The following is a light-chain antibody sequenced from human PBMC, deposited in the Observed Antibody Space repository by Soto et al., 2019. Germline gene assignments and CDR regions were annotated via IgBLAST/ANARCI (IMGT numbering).Light chain of an antibody. CDR1: SSDVGGYNY. J-gene: IGLJ2*01. CDR3: SSYTSSSTPVV. V-gene: IGLV2-14*01. CDR2: EVS. Sequence: QSVLTQPASVSGSPGQSITISCTGTSSDVGGYNYVSWYQQHPGKAPKLMIYEVSNRPSGVSSRFSGSKSGNTASLTISGLQGEDEADYYCSSYTSSSTPVVFGGGTKVTVL.